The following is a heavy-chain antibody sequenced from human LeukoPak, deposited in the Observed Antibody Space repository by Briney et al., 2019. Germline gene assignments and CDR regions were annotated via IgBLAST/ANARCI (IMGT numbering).Heavy chain of an antibody. V-gene: IGHV5-10-1*01. D-gene: IGHD3-10*01. CDR2: IDPSDAYT. CDR1: GYSFTSYW. J-gene: IGHJ3*02. CDR3: ARHTPGLWFGDNDAFDI. Sequence: GESLRISCKGSGYSFTSYWISWVRQMPGKGLEWMGRIDPSDAYTNYSPSFQGHVTISADKSISTAYLQWSTLKASDTAMYYCARHTPGLWFGDNDAFDIWGQGTMVTVSS.